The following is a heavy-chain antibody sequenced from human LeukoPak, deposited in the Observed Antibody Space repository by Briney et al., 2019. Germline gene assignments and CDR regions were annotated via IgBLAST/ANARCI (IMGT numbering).Heavy chain of an antibody. Sequence: GASVKVSCKASGYTFTSYGISWVRQAPGQGLEWMGWISAYNGNTNYAQKLQGRVTMTTDTSTSTAYMELRSLRSDDTAVYYCARGSDAVVTPNAPLYYFDYWGQGTLVTVSS. V-gene: IGHV1-18*01. CDR2: ISAYNGNT. J-gene: IGHJ4*02. D-gene: IGHD4-23*01. CDR3: ARGSDAVVTPNAPLYYFDY. CDR1: GYTFTSYG.